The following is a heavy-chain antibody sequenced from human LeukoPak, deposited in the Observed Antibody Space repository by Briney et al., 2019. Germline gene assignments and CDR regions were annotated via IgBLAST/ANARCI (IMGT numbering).Heavy chain of an antibody. CDR3: ARDHLKADTAMVRFAFDY. D-gene: IGHD5-18*01. CDR2: ISYDGSNK. V-gene: IGHV3-30*04. CDR1: RFTFSSYA. Sequence: GGSLRLSCAASRFTFSSYAMHWVRQAPGKVPEWVAFISYDGSNKYYADSVKGRFTISRDNSKNTLYLQMNSLRAEDTAVYYCARDHLKADTAMVRFAFDYWGQGTLVTVSS. J-gene: IGHJ4*02.